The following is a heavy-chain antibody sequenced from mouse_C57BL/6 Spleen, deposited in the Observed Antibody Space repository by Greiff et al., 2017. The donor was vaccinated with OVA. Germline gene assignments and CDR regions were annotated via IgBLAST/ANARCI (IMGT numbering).Heavy chain of an antibody. V-gene: IGHV5-17*01. J-gene: IGHJ2*01. Sequence: DVMLVESGGGLVKPGGSLKLSCAASGFTFSDYGMHWVRQAPEKGLEWVAYISSGSSTIYYADTVKGRFTISRDNAKNTLFLQMTSLRSEDTAMYYCARTGREYFDYWGQGTTLTVSS. CDR3: ARTGREYFDY. CDR1: GFTFSDYG. CDR2: ISSGSSTI.